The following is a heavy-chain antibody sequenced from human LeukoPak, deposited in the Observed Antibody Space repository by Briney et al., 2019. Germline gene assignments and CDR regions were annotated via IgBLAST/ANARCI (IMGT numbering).Heavy chain of an antibody. V-gene: IGHV3-30*04. D-gene: IGHD3-9*01. CDR3: AGEYYDILTGYIGYFDY. Sequence: GGSLRLSCAASGFTFSSYAMHWVRQAPGKGLEWVAVISYDGSNKYYADSVKGRFTISRDNSKNTLYLQMNSLRAEDTAVYYCAGEYYDILTGYIGYFDYWGQGTLVTVSS. CDR1: GFTFSSYA. J-gene: IGHJ4*02. CDR2: ISYDGSNK.